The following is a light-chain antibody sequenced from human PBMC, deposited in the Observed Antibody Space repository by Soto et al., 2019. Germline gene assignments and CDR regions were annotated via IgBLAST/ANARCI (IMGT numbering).Light chain of an antibody. Sequence: DIQMTQSPSILSASVGDRVTITCRASQSISSWLAWYQQKPGKAPKLLIYDASILESGVPSRFSGSGSGTEFTLTIIRLQPDDFATYYCQQYNSFPWTFGQGTKVDIK. CDR2: DAS. CDR3: QQYNSFPWT. J-gene: IGKJ1*01. CDR1: QSISSW. V-gene: IGKV1-5*01.